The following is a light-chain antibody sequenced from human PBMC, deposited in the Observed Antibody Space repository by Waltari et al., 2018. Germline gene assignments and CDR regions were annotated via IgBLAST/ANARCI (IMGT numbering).Light chain of an antibody. CDR1: ALPKQY. CDR3: QSADSSGTYVV. CDR2: KDT. Sequence: SSELTQPPSVSVSPGQTASITCSADALPKQYGYWYQQKPGQAPVLVVYKDTERPSGFPERFSGSSSGTTGTLTISGVQAEDEADYYCQSADSSGTYVVFGAGTKLTVL. V-gene: IGLV3-25*03. J-gene: IGLJ2*01.